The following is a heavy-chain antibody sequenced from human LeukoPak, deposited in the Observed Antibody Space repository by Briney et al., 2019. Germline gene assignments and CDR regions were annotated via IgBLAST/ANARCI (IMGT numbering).Heavy chain of an antibody. CDR1: GFTFSMHS. J-gene: IGHJ4*02. V-gene: IGHV3-23*01. Sequence: GGSLRLSCVASGFTFSMHSLSWVRQAPGKGLEWVSAISGSGGSTYYADSVKGRFTISRDNSKNTLYLQMNSLRAEDTAVYYCASQRGAGYSYGLGLDYWGQGTLVTVSS. D-gene: IGHD5-18*01. CDR2: ISGSGGST. CDR3: ASQRGAGYSYGLGLDY.